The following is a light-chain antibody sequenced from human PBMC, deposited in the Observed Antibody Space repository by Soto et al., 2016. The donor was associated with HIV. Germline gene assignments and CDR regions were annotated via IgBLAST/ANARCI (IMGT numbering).Light chain of an antibody. Sequence: SYELSQPPSLSVASRKTARITCGGDNVGSKSVQWYQQKPGQAPVLVVYDDSDRPSGIPERFSGSNSGNTATLTISGVEAGDEADYYCQVWDVSSDLVVFGGGTKLTVL. CDR3: QVWDVSSDLVV. CDR1: NVGSKS. CDR2: DDS. J-gene: IGLJ2*01. V-gene: IGLV3-21*03.